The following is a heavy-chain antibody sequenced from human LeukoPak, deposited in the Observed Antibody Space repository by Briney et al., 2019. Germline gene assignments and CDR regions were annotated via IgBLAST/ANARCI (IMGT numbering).Heavy chain of an antibody. J-gene: IGHJ3*02. CDR2: ISAYNGNT. V-gene: IGHV1-18*01. CDR3: ARSRGYDILTGYYRAFDI. CDR1: GYTFTSYG. D-gene: IGHD3-9*01. Sequence: ASVKVSCKASGYTFTSYGISWVRQAPGQGLEWMGWISAYNGNTNYAQKLQGRVTMTTDTSTSTVYMELSSLRSEDTAVYYCARSRGYDILTGYYRAFDIWGQGTMVTVSS.